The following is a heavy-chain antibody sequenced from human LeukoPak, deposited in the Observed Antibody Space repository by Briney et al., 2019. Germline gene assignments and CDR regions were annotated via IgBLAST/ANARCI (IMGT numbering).Heavy chain of an antibody. CDR3: AKFLNKYYYYCMDV. J-gene: IGHJ6*03. D-gene: IGHD1/OR15-1a*01. V-gene: IGHV3-23*01. Sequence: GGSLRLSCAASGFTFSSYGMSWVRQAPGKGLEWVSAISGSGGSTYYADSVKGRFTISRDNSKNTLYLQMNSLRAEDTAVYYCAKFLNKYYYYCMDVWGKGTTVTISS. CDR2: ISGSGGST. CDR1: GFTFSSYG.